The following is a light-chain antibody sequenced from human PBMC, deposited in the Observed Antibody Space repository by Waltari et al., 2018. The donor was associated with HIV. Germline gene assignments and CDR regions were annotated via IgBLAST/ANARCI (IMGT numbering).Light chain of an antibody. CDR3: ATWTDSLSGVV. J-gene: IGLJ2*01. CDR1: SSNIGSNY. Sequence: QSVLTQSPSASGTPGQRVTLSCSGRSSNIGSNYVYWYQQLPGTAPKLLLYRNNQRPSGVPDRFSGSKSGTSASLAISGLRSEDEAHYYCATWTDSLSGVVFGGGTKLRVL. CDR2: RNN. V-gene: IGLV1-47*01.